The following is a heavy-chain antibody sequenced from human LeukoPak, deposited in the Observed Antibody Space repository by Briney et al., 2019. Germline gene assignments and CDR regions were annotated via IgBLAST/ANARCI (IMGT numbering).Heavy chain of an antibody. D-gene: IGHD3-9*01. V-gene: IGHV3-33*01. CDR1: GFTFSSYG. Sequence: GGSLRLSCAASGFTFSSYGMHWVRQAPGKGLDWVAVIWYDGSNKYYADSVKGRFTISRDNSKKMLFLQMNSLRLEDTATYYCARTNDLTGYGFDVWGQGTTVIVSS. CDR2: IWYDGSNK. J-gene: IGHJ3*01. CDR3: ARTNDLTGYGFDV.